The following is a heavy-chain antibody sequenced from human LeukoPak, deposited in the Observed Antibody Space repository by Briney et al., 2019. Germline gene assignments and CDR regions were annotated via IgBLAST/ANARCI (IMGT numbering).Heavy chain of an antibody. CDR1: GRSISSYH. J-gene: IGHJ4*02. D-gene: IGHD1-26*01. V-gene: IGHV4-4*09. CDR2: ILTSGST. Sequence: SETLSLTCTVSGRSISSYHWSWVRQPPGKGLEWIGYILTSGSTNYNPSLKSRLTISVDTSKNQFTLKVNSVTAADTAVYYCARVRVSGSYLYYFDSWGQGNLVTVSS. CDR3: ARVRVSGSYLYYFDS.